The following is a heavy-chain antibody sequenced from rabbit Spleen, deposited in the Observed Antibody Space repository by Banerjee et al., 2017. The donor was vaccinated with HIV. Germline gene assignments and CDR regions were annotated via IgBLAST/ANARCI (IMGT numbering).Heavy chain of an antibody. CDR3: VRDQAGDADYGPYYLNL. V-gene: IGHV1S40*01. D-gene: IGHD2-1*01. Sequence: EESGGGLVKPGGTLTLTCTTSGFSFSSDYYMCWVHQAPGKGLECIACIYGGSSGSTYYASWAKGRFTISKTSSTTVSLQMTSLTAADTATYFCVRDQAGDADYGPYYLNLWGQGTLVTVS. J-gene: IGHJ4*01. CDR2: IYGGSSGST. CDR1: GFSFSSDYY.